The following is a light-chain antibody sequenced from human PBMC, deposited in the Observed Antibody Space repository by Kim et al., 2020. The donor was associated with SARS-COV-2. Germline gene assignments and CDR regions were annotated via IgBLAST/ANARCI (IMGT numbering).Light chain of an antibody. CDR2: QDT. V-gene: IGLV3-1*01. CDR3: QTWDSGTAV. Sequence: SYELTQPPSVSVSPGQTASITCSGDELGDKFACWYQQKPGQSPVLVIYQDTKRPSGIPERFSGSNSGNTATLTISGTQAMDEADYYCQTWDSGTAVFGGG. J-gene: IGLJ2*01. CDR1: ELGDKF.